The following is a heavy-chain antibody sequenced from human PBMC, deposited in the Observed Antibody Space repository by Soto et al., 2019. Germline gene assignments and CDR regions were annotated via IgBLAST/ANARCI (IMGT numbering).Heavy chain of an antibody. CDR3: ARGGTVVTDAFDI. V-gene: IGHV1-2*04. CDR2: INPNSGGT. J-gene: IGHJ3*02. D-gene: IGHD2-15*01. Sequence: PSVKVSCKASGYTFTGYYMHWVRQAPGQGLEWMGWINPNSGGTNYAQKFQGWVTMTRDTSISTAYMELSRLRSDDTAVYYCARGGTVVTDAFDIWGQGTMVTVSS. CDR1: GYTFTGYY.